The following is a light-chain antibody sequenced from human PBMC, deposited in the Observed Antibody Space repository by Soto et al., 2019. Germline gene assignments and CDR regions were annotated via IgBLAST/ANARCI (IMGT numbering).Light chain of an antibody. J-gene: IGKJ1*01. CDR2: DAS. CDR3: QQYNYYST. CDR1: QSISSW. V-gene: IGKV1-5*01. Sequence: DIQITQSPSTMSASVGDRVTITFRASQSISSWLAWYRQKPGKAPDLLIYDASELQSGVPASFSGSESGTEFTITSGRLHHDDSATYYCQQYNYYSTFGQGTKVDIK.